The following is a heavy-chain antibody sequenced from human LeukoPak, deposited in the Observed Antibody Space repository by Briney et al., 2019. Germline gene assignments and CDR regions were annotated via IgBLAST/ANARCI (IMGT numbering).Heavy chain of an antibody. CDR1: GGSISSGGYY. Sequence: SETLSLTCTVSGGSISSGGYYWSWIRQHPGKGLEWIGYIHHSGSSYYNPSLKSRVIISVDTSKNQFSLKLSSVTAADTAVYYCARRKMGYSSSFNWFDPWGQGTLVTVSS. CDR2: IHHSGSS. D-gene: IGHD6-13*01. J-gene: IGHJ5*02. CDR3: ARRKMGYSSSFNWFDP. V-gene: IGHV4-31*03.